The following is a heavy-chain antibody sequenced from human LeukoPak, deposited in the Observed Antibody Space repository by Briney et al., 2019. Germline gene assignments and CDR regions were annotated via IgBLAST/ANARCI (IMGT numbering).Heavy chain of an antibody. J-gene: IGHJ4*02. Sequence: NPGGSLRLSCAASGFTFSDYFMSWFRQAPGKGLEWVSSISSASSYIYNADSLKGRFTISRDNAKNSLHLQMNSLRAEDTAVYYCARGPTIIGVAGTWPLDYWGQGTLVTVSS. CDR3: ARGPTIIGVAGTWPLDY. CDR2: ISSASSYI. CDR1: GFTFSDYF. V-gene: IGHV3-21*01. D-gene: IGHD6-19*01.